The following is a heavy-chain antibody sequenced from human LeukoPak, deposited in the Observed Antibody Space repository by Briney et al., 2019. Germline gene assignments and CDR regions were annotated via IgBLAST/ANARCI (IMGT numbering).Heavy chain of an antibody. CDR2: ISTYNANT. CDR3: ARSSFCSGGTCYSSLDY. Sequence: ASVKVSCKASGXXFTSHGISWVRXAPGQGLEXMGWISTYNANTNYAQKLQGRVTMTTDTSTSTAYMELRSLRSDDTAIYYCARSSFCSGGTCYSSLDYWGQGTLVTVSS. V-gene: IGHV1-18*01. CDR1: GXXFTSHG. D-gene: IGHD2-15*01. J-gene: IGHJ4*02.